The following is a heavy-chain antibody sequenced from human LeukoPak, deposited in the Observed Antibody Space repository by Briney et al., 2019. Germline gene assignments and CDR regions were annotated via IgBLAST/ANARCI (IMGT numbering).Heavy chain of an antibody. CDR1: GFTFSSYS. CDR3: ARQRQTTTNFDT. V-gene: IGHV3-21*04. Sequence: PGGSLRLSCAASGFTFSSYSMNWVRQAPGKGLEWVSSISSSSSYIYYADSVKGRFTISRDNAKNSLYLQMNSLRAEDTAIYYCARQRQTTTNFDTWGQGTLVTVSS. CDR2: ISSSSSYI. D-gene: IGHD1-14*01. J-gene: IGHJ4*02.